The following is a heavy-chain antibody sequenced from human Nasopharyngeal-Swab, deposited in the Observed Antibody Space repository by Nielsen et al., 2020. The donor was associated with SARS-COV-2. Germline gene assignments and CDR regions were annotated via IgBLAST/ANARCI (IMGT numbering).Heavy chain of an antibody. D-gene: IGHD3-3*01. CDR3: ARAPPHYDFWSGYTGGASYFDY. Sequence: GGSLRLSCAASGFTSSDYDMHWVRQATGKVLEWVPAIGTGGDTYYPGSVKGRFTISRENAKNSLYLQMNSLRAGDTAVYYCARAPPHYDFWSGYTGGASYFDYWGQGTLVTVSS. V-gene: IGHV3-13*01. CDR2: IGTGGDT. J-gene: IGHJ4*02. CDR1: GFTSSDYD.